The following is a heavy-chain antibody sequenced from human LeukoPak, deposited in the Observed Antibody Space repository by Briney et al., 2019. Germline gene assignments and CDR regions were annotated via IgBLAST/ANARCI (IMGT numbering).Heavy chain of an antibody. J-gene: IGHJ5*02. V-gene: IGHV4-34*01. D-gene: IGHD1-26*01. CDR2: VNESGGT. CDR1: IDSFSNYH. Sequence: PSETLSLTCAVYIDSFSNYHWNWIRQTPAKGMEWIGEVNESGGTNISPSLRSRVILPVDTSKNQSSLKLISVTVADTAIYYCARGQGATVPQVGKNWFDPWGQGTRVTVSS. CDR3: ARGQGATVPQVGKNWFDP.